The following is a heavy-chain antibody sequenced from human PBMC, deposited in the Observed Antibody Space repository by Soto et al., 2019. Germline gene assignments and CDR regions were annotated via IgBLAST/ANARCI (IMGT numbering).Heavy chain of an antibody. CDR2: IWYDGSNK. CDR1: GFTFSSYG. V-gene: IGHV3-33*01. J-gene: IGHJ6*02. CDR3: ARNRFLLEV. Sequence: QVQLVESGGGVVQPGRSLRLSCAASGFTFSSYGMHWVREAPGKGLEWVAVIWYDGSNKYYADSVKGRFTISRDNSKNTMYLQMNSLRAEDTAVYYCARNRFLLEVWGQGTTVTVSS. D-gene: IGHD3-16*02.